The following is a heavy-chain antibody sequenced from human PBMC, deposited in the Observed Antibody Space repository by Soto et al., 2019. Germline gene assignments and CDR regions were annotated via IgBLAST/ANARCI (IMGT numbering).Heavy chain of an antibody. V-gene: IGHV3-30*18. Sequence: QVQLVESGGGVVQPGRSLRLSCAASGFTFSSYGMHWVRQAPGKGLEWVAVISYDGSNKYYADSVKGRFTISRDNSKNTLYLQMNSLRAEDTAVYYCAKESGVVTYFDYWGQGTLVTVSS. J-gene: IGHJ4*02. CDR2: ISYDGSNK. CDR1: GFTFSSYG. CDR3: AKESGVVTYFDY. D-gene: IGHD2-15*01.